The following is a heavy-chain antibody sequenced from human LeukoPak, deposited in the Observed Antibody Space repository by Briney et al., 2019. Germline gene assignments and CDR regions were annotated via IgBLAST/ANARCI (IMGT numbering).Heavy chain of an antibody. V-gene: IGHV4-34*01. CDR3: ARGQVPAARGYNWFDP. Sequence: SETLSLTCAVYGWSFNVYYWNWIRQPPGKGLEWIGEINARGDTNYNPSLKSRVTISVDTSKKQFSLRLTSMIAADTALYYCARGQVPAARGYNWFDPWGQGTLVTVSS. D-gene: IGHD2-2*01. CDR2: INARGDT. J-gene: IGHJ5*02. CDR1: GWSFNVYY.